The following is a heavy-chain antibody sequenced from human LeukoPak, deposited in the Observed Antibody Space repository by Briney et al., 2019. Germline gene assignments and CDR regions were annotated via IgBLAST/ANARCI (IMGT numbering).Heavy chain of an antibody. CDR3: ARVRDYYYFEYFDH. V-gene: IGHV3-53*01. CDR1: GFTFSSYN. Sequence: NPGGSLRLSCAASGFTFSSYNMNWVRQAPGKGLEWVSVLYSGGSTNYADSVKGRFTISRDNSKNTLYLQMNSLRAEDTAVYYCARVRDYYYFEYFDHWGQGTLVTVSS. D-gene: IGHD3-10*01. CDR2: LYSGGST. J-gene: IGHJ1*01.